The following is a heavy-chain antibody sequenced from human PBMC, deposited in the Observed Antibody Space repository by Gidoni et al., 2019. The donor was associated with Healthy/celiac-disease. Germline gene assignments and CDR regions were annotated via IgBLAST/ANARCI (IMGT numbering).Heavy chain of an antibody. V-gene: IGHV1-18*01. J-gene: IGHJ6*04. CDR3: ARDPPGIAAAGTFDV. CDR2: ISAYNGNT. Sequence: KPGASVKVSCKASGYTFTSYGISWVRQAPGQGLERMGWISAYNGNTNYAQKLQGRVTMTTDTSTSTAYMELRSLRSDDTAVYYCARDPPGIAAAGTFDVWGKGTTVTVSS. CDR1: GYTFTSYG. D-gene: IGHD6-13*01.